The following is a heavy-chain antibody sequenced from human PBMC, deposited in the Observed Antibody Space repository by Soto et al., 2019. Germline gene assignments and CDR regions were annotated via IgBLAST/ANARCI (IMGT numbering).Heavy chain of an antibody. CDR3: ARRYYYGSGGNWFDP. D-gene: IGHD3-10*01. V-gene: IGHV4-31*01. CDR1: RGSISRGNYH. Sequence: QVQLQESGPGLVTPSQTLSLTCTVSRGSISRGNYHWSWIRQHPGKGLEWVGYIYYNGSTYYNPSLKSPITTTVDTSKNQFALKLSSVTAADTAVYYCARRYYYGSGGNWFDPWGQGTLVTVSS. J-gene: IGHJ5*02. CDR2: IYYNGST.